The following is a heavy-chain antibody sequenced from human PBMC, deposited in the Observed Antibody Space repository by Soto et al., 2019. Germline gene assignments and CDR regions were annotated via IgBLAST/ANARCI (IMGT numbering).Heavy chain of an antibody. CDR1: GGSISTYY. CDR3: ARGRGYSGQRRGWFDP. V-gene: IGHV4-59*01. CDR2: IYYSGRT. Sequence: QLQLQESGPGLVKPSETLSLTCTVSGGSISTYYWNWIRQPPGKGLAWIGDIYYSGRTNYNPSLKSRVAISVDMSKNQFSLNLSSVTPADTAVYYCARGRGYSGQRRGWFDPWGQGTLVTVSS. D-gene: IGHD5-12*01. J-gene: IGHJ5*02.